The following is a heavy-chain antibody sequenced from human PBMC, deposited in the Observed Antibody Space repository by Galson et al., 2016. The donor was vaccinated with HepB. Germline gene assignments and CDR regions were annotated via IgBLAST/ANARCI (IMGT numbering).Heavy chain of an antibody. CDR3: ARDRGSAAGFDY. D-gene: IGHD6-13*01. V-gene: IGHV4-59*01. CDR2: IYYSGST. CDR1: GDSISNYY. J-gene: IGHJ4*02. Sequence: SETLSLTCTVSGDSISNYYWSWIRQPPGKGLEWIAYIYYSGSTNQNPSLKSRVTISVDTSKNQFSLQPRSVTAADTAVYYCARDRGSAAGFDYWGQGTLVTVSS.